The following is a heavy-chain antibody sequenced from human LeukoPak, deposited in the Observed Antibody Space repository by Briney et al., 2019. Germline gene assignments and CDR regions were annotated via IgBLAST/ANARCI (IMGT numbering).Heavy chain of an antibody. D-gene: IGHD3-10*01. Sequence: GESLKISCKGFGYSFTFYWIGWVRQMPGKGLEWMGNIYPGDSDTRYSPSFQGQVTISADKSNSTAYLQWSSLEASDTAMYYCARHQGASGMRKFDPWGQGTLVTVSS. CDR2: IYPGDSDT. CDR1: GYSFTFYW. CDR3: ARHQGASGMRKFDP. V-gene: IGHV5-51*01. J-gene: IGHJ5*02.